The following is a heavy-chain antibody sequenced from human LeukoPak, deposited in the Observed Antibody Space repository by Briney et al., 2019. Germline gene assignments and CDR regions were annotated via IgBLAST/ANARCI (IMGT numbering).Heavy chain of an antibody. CDR2: IYTSGST. V-gene: IGHV4-4*07. CDR3: ARDRSGMATYYYYYYMDV. D-gene: IGHD5-24*01. CDR1: GGSISSYY. J-gene: IGHJ6*03. Sequence: SETLSLTCTVSGGSISSYYWSWIRQPAGKGLEWIGRIYTSGSTNYNRSLKSRVTMSVDTSKNQFSLKLSSVTAADTAVYYCARDRSGMATYYYYYYMDVWGKGTTVTVSS.